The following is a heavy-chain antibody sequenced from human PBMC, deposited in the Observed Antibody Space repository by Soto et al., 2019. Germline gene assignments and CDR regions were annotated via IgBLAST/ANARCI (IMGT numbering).Heavy chain of an antibody. V-gene: IGHV3-23*01. CDR2: IIGSGVSA. CDR3: AKNSAATIRVGFDY. CDR1: GFTFCSFS. D-gene: IGHD5-12*01. Sequence: EVQLLESGGGLVQPGGSLTLSFSAPGFTFCSFSMNWVRQAPGKGLEWVSTIIGSGVSAYYADSVKGRFTISRDNSKNTLYLHMNSLRAEDTAVYFCAKNSAATIRVGFDYWGQGTLVTVSS. J-gene: IGHJ4*02.